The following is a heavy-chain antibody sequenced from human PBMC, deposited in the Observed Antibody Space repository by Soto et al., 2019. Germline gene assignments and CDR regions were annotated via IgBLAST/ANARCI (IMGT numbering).Heavy chain of an antibody. D-gene: IGHD3-10*01. Sequence: SETPSLTCAVSGYSISSGYYWGWIRQPPGKGLEWIGSIYHSGSTYYNPSLKSRVTISVDTSKNQFSLKLSSVTAADTAVYYCARAITMVRGVIYYFDYWGQGTLVTVSS. J-gene: IGHJ4*02. CDR2: IYHSGST. CDR3: ARAITMVRGVIYYFDY. CDR1: GYSISSGYY. V-gene: IGHV4-38-2*01.